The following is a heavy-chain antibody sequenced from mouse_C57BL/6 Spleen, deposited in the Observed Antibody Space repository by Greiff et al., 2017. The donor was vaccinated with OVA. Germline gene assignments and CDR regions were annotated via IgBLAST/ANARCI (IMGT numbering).Heavy chain of an antibody. V-gene: IGHV7-1*01. CDR3: ARDASYYYGSRDWYFDV. CDR1: GFTFSDFY. J-gene: IGHJ1*03. D-gene: IGHD1-1*01. CDR2: SRNKANDYTT. Sequence: EVKLMESGGGLVRSGRSLRLSCATSGFTFSDFYMEWVRQAPGKGLEWIAASRNKANDYTTEYSASVKGRFIVSRDTSQSILYLQMNALRAEDTAIYYCARDASYYYGSRDWYFDVWGTGTTVTVSS.